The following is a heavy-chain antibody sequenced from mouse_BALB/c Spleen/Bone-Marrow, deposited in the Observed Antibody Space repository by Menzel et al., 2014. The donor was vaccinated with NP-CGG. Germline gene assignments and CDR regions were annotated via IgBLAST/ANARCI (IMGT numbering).Heavy chain of an antibody. CDR1: GFNIKDTY. D-gene: IGHD4-1*01. Sequence: VQLQQSGAELVKPGASVKLSCTASGFNIKDTYMHWVKQRPEQGLEWIGRVDPANGNTKYDPKFQGKATITADTSSNTAYLQLSSLTSEDTAVYYCARWEYYAMDYWGQGTSVTVSS. CDR3: ARWEYYAMDY. J-gene: IGHJ4*01. V-gene: IGHV14-3*02. CDR2: VDPANGNT.